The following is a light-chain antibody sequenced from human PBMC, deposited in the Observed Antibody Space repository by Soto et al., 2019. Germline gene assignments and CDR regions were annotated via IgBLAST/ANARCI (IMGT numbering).Light chain of an antibody. Sequence: EILLTQSPATLALSPGERATLSCGASQSVSSYLEWYEQKPGQAPRLLIYRASTRAPGFPARFSGSGSGTDFTLTISSLQSEDFEVYYCQQFNNWPWTFGQGTKVDIK. J-gene: IGKJ1*01. CDR2: RAS. CDR1: QSVSSY. V-gene: IGKV3-15*01. CDR3: QQFNNWPWT.